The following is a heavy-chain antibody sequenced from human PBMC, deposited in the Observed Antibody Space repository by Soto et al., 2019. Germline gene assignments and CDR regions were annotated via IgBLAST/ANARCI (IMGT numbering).Heavy chain of an antibody. D-gene: IGHD2-2*01. CDR3: ATPACAATWCSPSHNLDH. Sequence: QVPLVQSGAEVKKPESSLKVSCKTSGGTFDRHVISWVRQAPGQGPEWMGKINPLSGISNYAQKFQDRVTFTADTDSSTAYMELSSLRSDDTAVYYCATPACAATWCSPSHNLDHWGQGTLVTVSP. CDR2: INPLSGIS. V-gene: IGHV1-69*09. J-gene: IGHJ4*02. CDR1: GGTFDRHV.